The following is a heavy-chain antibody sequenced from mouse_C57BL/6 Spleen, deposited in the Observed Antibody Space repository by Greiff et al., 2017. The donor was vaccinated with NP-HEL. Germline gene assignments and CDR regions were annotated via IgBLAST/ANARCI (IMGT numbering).Heavy chain of an antibody. Sequence: ESGPGLVKPSQSLSLTCSVTGYSITSGYYWNWIRQFPGNKLEWMGYISYDGSNNYNPSLKNRISITRDTSKNQFFLKLNSLTTEDSATYYCARKGGLHWYFDVWGTGTTVTVSS. J-gene: IGHJ1*03. CDR1: GYSITSGYY. D-gene: IGHD1-1*02. CDR3: ARKGGLHWYFDV. CDR2: ISYDGSN. V-gene: IGHV3-6*01.